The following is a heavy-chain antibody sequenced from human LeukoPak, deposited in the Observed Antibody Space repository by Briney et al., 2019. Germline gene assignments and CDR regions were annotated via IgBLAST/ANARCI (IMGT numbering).Heavy chain of an antibody. J-gene: IGHJ3*02. CDR1: GGSISSYY. V-gene: IGHV4-59*12. CDR3: AREYLDAFDI. CDR2: IYYSGST. Sequence: PSETLSLTSTVSGGSISSYYWSWIRQPPGKGLEWIGYIYYSGSTNYNPSLKSRVTMSVDTSKNQFSLKLSSVTAADTAVYYCAREYLDAFDIWGQGTMVTVSS.